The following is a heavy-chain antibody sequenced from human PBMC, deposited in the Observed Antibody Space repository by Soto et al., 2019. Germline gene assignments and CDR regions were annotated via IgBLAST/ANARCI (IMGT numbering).Heavy chain of an antibody. J-gene: IGHJ4*02. Sequence: GGSLRLSCAASGFTFSSYAMSWVRQAPGKGLEWVSAISGSGGSTYYADSVKGRFTISRDNSKNTLYLQMNSLRAEDTAVYYCAKDPVADTLGAYYFDYWGQGTLVTVSS. V-gene: IGHV3-23*01. CDR2: ISGSGGST. CDR1: GFTFSSYA. D-gene: IGHD3-16*01. CDR3: AKDPVADTLGAYYFDY.